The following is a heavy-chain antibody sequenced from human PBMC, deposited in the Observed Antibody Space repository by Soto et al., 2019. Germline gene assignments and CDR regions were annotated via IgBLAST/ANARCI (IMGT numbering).Heavy chain of an antibody. D-gene: IGHD6-19*01. J-gene: IGHJ3*02. Sequence: AASVKVCCKASGGTFSSYAISWVRQAPGQGLEWMGGIIPIFGTANYAQKFQGRVTITADESTSTAYMELSSLRSEDTAVYYCARGGSGCDAFDIWGQGTMVTVSS. CDR3: ARGGSGCDAFDI. V-gene: IGHV1-69*01. CDR2: IIPIFGTA. CDR1: GGTFSSYA.